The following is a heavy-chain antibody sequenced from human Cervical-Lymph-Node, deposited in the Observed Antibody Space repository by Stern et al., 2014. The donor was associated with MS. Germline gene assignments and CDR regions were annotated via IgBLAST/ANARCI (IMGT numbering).Heavy chain of an antibody. V-gene: IGHV4-59*01. Sequence: QVQLQDSGPGLLRPSETLSLTCTVSGASITSSYWSLIRQPPGKGLEWIGYIYYSRTTNYNASLKGRVAISIDTSKTQFSLRLSSVTAADTAVYYCARATDLWGQGTLVTVSS. CDR1: GASITSSY. CDR3: ARATDL. J-gene: IGHJ5*02. CDR2: IYYSRTT.